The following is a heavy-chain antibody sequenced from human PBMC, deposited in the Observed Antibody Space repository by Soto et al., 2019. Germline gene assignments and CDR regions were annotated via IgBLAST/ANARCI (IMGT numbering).Heavy chain of an antibody. CDR1: GGSISSGGYY. D-gene: IGHD3-22*01. CDR3: ARSVDYYDSSGYHD. V-gene: IGHV4-31*03. J-gene: IGHJ4*02. CDR2: IYYSGST. Sequence: SETLSLTCTVSGGSISSGGYYWSWIRQHPGKGLEWIGYIYYSGSTYYNPSLKSRVTISVDTSKNQFSLKLSSVTAADTAVYYCARSVDYYDSSGYHDWGQGTLVTVSS.